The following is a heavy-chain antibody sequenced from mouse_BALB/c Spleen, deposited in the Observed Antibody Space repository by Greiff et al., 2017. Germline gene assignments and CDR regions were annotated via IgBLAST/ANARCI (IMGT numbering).Heavy chain of an antibody. J-gene: IGHJ2*01. CDR1: GFTFSSYG. D-gene: IGHD1-2*01. Sequence: EVKLEESGGDLVKPGGSLKLSCAASGFTFSSYGMSWVRQTPDKRLEWVATISSGGSYTYYPDSVKGRFTISRDNAKNTLYLQMSSLKSEDTAMYYCARRTTATYYFDYWGQGTTLTVSS. CDR2: ISSGGSYT. V-gene: IGHV5-6*02. CDR3: ARRTTATYYFDY.